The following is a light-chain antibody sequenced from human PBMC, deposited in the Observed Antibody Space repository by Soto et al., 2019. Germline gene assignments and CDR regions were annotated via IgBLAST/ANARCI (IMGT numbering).Light chain of an antibody. CDR3: QQYGNLPLT. V-gene: IGKV1-33*01. J-gene: IGKJ4*01. CDR1: QDIRNY. Sequence: DIQMTQSPSSLSASVGDRVTITCQASQDIRNYLNWYQQKPGTAPKLLIYDATNLETGVPSRFSGSGSGTDLTFTISSLQPEDIATYYCQQYGNLPLTFGGGTRVEIK. CDR2: DAT.